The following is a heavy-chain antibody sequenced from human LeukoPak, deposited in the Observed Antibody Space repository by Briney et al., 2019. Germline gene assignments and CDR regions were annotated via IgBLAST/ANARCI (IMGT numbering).Heavy chain of an antibody. V-gene: IGHV1-24*01. J-gene: IGHJ5*02. Sequence: APVKVSCKVSGYTLTELSMHWVRQAPGKGLEWMGGFDPEDGETIYAQKFQGRVTMTEDTSTDTAYMELSSLRSEDTAVYYCATGSMGYDFWSGYTVRFDPWGQGTLVTVSS. D-gene: IGHD3-3*01. CDR2: FDPEDGET. CDR1: GYTLTELS. CDR3: ATGSMGYDFWSGYTVRFDP.